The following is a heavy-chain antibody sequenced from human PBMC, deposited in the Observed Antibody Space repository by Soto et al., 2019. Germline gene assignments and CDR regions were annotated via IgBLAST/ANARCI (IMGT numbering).Heavy chain of an antibody. CDR1: GYTFTGYY. V-gene: IGHV1-2*04. CDR3: ARGQAYDRGSSSWHFDY. CDR2: INPNSGGT. D-gene: IGHD6-13*01. Sequence: ASVKVSCKASGYTFTGYYMHWVRQAPGQGLEWMGWINPNSGGTNYAQKFQGWVTMTRDTSISTAYMELSRLRSDATAVYYCARGQAYDRGSSSWHFDYCGQGTLVTVSS. J-gene: IGHJ4*02.